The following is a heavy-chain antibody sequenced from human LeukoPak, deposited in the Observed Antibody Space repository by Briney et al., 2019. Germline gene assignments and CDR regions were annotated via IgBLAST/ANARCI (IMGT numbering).Heavy chain of an antibody. D-gene: IGHD3-16*01. V-gene: IGHV3-7*01. J-gene: IGHJ6*02. Sequence: GGSLRLSCAASGFTFSDYWLSWVRKAPGKGREWVANMNRDGGERNYVDSMKGRITISRDNAKNSLYLQMNSLRVEDTAVYYCARDGGIIRFGGQDVWGQGTTVTVS. CDR2: MNRDGGER. CDR3: ARDGGIIRFGGQDV. CDR1: GFTFSDYW.